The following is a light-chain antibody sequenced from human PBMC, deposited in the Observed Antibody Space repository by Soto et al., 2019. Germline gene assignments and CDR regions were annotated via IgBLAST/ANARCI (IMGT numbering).Light chain of an antibody. V-gene: IGKV3-20*01. CDR3: QQYGGSPIT. CDR1: QSVSSR. CDR2: GAS. J-gene: IGKJ5*01. Sequence: EIVLTHSPCTLPWSPVERGALSCRASQSVSSRLAWYQHKPGQAPRLLISGASSRATGIPDRFSGSGSGTDFTLTISRLEPEDFALYYCQQYGGSPITFGQGTRLEI.